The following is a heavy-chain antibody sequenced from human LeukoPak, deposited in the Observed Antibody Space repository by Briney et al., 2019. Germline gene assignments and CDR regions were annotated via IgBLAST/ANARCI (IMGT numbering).Heavy chain of an antibody. V-gene: IGHV4-59*11. CDR3: ARAPGYGDLYYFDY. CDR1: GGSISSHY. J-gene: IGHJ4*02. CDR2: IYYSGST. D-gene: IGHD4-17*01. Sequence: SETLSLTCTVSGGSISSHYWSWIRQPPGKGLAWIGYIYYSGSTNYNPSLKSRVTISVDTSKNQFSLKLSSVTAADTAVYYCARAPGYGDLYYFDYWGQGTLVTVSS.